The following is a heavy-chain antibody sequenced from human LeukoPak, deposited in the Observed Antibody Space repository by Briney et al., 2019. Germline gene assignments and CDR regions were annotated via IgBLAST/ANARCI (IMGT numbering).Heavy chain of an antibody. V-gene: IGHV4-4*07. Sequence: SETLSLTCTVSGGSISSYYWSWIRQPAGKGLEWIGRIYTSGSTNYNPSLKSRVTMSVDTSKNQFSLKLSSVTAADTAVYYCARDLTFAGPVVVRVGYWGQGTLVTVSS. CDR3: ARDLTFAGPVVVRVGY. J-gene: IGHJ4*02. D-gene: IGHD3-16*02. CDR2: IYTSGST. CDR1: GGSISSYY.